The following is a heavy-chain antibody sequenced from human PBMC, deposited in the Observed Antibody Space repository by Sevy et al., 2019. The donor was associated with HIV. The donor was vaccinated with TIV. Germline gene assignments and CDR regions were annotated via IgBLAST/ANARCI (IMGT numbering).Heavy chain of an antibody. CDR2: FDPEDGER. Sequence: ASVKVSCKVSGYTLTELSMHWVRQAPGKGLEWMGGFDPEDGERIYAQKFQGRVTMTEDTSTDTAYMELSSLRSEDTAVYYCATGAVVGATGWFDPWGQGTLVTVSS. D-gene: IGHD1-26*01. CDR3: ATGAVVGATGWFDP. J-gene: IGHJ5*02. V-gene: IGHV1-24*01. CDR1: GYTLTELS.